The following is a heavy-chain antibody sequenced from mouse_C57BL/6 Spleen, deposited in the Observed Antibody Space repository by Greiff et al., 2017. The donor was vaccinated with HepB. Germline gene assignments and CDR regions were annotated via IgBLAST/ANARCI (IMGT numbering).Heavy chain of an antibody. V-gene: IGHV1-76*01. Sequence: QVHVKQSGAELVRPGASVKLSCKASGYTFTDYYINWVKQRPGQGLEWIARIYPGSGNTYYNEKFKGKATLTAEKSSSTAYMQLSSLTSEDSAVYFCARGGYDYYYFDYWGQGTTLTVSS. CDR1: GYTFTDYY. D-gene: IGHD2-4*01. CDR3: ARGGYDYYYFDY. CDR2: IYPGSGNT. J-gene: IGHJ2*01.